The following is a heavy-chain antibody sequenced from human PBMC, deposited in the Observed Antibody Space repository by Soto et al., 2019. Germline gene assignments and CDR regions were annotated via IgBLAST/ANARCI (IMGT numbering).Heavy chain of an antibody. Sequence: GGSLRLSCAASGFVFCDYGMHWVRQAPGKGLEWVALITNDGNNEFYRESVKGRFSISRGRSTNTVDLLMNSLRPEDTGVYSSAKEGAGGGRHFYYRWDVWGRESRCAVAS. J-gene: IGHJ6*04. CDR3: AKEGAGGGRHFYYRWDV. V-gene: IGHV3-30*02. CDR1: GFVFCDYG. D-gene: IGHD1-26*01. CDR2: ITNDGNNE.